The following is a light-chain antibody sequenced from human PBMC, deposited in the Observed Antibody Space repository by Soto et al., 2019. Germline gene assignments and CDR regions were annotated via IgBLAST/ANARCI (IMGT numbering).Light chain of an antibody. CDR1: SSDVGGYDF. J-gene: IGLJ1*01. V-gene: IGLV2-14*01. CDR3: SSYTRISTYV. Sequence: QSALTQPASVSGSPGQSITISCTGTSSDVGGYDFVSWYQLHPDKAPKLMIYEVSNRPSGVSHRFSGSKSGNTASLTISGLQAEDEADYYCSSYTRISTYVFGTGTKVTVL. CDR2: EVS.